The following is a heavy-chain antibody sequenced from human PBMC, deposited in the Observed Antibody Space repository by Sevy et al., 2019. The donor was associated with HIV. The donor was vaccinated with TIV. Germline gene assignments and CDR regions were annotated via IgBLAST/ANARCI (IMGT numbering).Heavy chain of an antibody. CDR2: ISSSSSYI. D-gene: IGHD3-22*01. CDR3: ARPHKRDYYDSSGYYPNGY. V-gene: IGHV3-21*01. J-gene: IGHJ4*02. CDR1: GFTFSSYS. Sequence: GGSLRLSCAASGFTFSSYSMNWVRQAPGKGLEWVSSISSSSSYIYYADSVKGRFTISRDNAKNSLYLQMNSLRAEDMAVYYCARPHKRDYYDSSGYYPNGYWGQGTLVTVSS.